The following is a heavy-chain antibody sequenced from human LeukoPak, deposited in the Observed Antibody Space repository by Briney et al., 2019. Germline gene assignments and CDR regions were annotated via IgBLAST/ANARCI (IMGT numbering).Heavy chain of an antibody. Sequence: PSETLSLTCTVSGGSISSSSYYWGWIRQPPGKGLEWIGSIYHSGSTYYNPSLKSRVTISVDTSKNQFSLKLSSVTAADTAVYYCARLITGDVFDYWGQGTLVTVSS. J-gene: IGHJ4*02. D-gene: IGHD7-27*01. CDR2: IYHSGST. CDR3: ARLITGDVFDY. V-gene: IGHV4-39*07. CDR1: GGSISSSSYY.